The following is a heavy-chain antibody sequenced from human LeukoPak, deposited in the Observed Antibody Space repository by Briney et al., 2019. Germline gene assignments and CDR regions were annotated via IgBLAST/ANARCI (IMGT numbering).Heavy chain of an antibody. J-gene: IGHJ3*02. CDR1: GFTFSSYA. CDR2: ISSSGSTI. CDR3: AREGVHDASDI. V-gene: IGHV3-48*03. Sequence: QPGGSLRLSCAASGFTFSSYAMNWVRQAPGKGLEWVSYISSSGSTIYYADSVKGRFTISRDNAKNSLYLQMNSLRAEDTAVYYCAREGVHDASDIWGQGTMVTVSS.